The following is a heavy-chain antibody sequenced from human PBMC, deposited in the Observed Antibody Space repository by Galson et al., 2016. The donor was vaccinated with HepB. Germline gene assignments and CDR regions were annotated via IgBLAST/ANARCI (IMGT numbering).Heavy chain of an antibody. CDR1: GFTFGSYW. J-gene: IGHJ4*02. CDR2: IKQDGSEK. Sequence: SLRLSCAASGFTFGSYWMSWIRQAPGSGLEWVANIKQDGSEKGYVDSVEGRFTISRDNAKNSLYLQMNSLRVEETGVYYCTREGHGGFEYWGQGTLVIVSS. D-gene: IGHD3-16*01. CDR3: TREGHGGFEY. V-gene: IGHV3-7*01.